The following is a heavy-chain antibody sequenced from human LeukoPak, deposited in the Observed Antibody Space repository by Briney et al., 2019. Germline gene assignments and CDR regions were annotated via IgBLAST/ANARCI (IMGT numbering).Heavy chain of an antibody. D-gene: IGHD1-7*01. Sequence: PSDTLSLTCAVYGRPFNNYYGRGPPRPPGKGMEGLGEINDNGRINYNPSLMSRVTVSVDPSKNQFSLSLTSVTATDTAVYYCARRWNYGRNYYIDVWGKGATVSVSS. CDR3: ARRWNYGRNYYIDV. CDR1: GRPFNNYY. V-gene: IGHV4-34*01. J-gene: IGHJ6*03. CDR2: INDNGRI.